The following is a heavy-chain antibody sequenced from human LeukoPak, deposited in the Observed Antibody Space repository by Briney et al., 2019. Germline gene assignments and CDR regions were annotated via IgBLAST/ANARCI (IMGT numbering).Heavy chain of an antibody. CDR2: IKQDGSEK. Sequence: GGSLRLSCAASGFTFSSYWMRWVRQAPGKGLEWVANIKQDGSEKYYVDSVKGRFTISRDNAKNSLYLQMNSLRAEDTAVYYCARTDTYYDFWSGPGGYYYGMDVWGQGTTVTVSS. D-gene: IGHD3-3*01. V-gene: IGHV3-7*01. CDR3: ARTDTYYDFWSGPGGYYYGMDV. CDR1: GFTFSSYW. J-gene: IGHJ6*02.